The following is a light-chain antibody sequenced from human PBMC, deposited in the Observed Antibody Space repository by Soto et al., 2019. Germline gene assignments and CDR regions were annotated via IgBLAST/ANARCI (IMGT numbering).Light chain of an antibody. CDR2: GAS. CDR1: QTVNSN. J-gene: IGKJ4*01. Sequence: ETVMTQSPATLSVSPGERATLSCRASQTVNSNLVWYQQKPGQAPRLLIYGASTRAAGIPARFSGGGSGTEFTLTSSSLQSEDLAVYYCQQHYACPLTFGGGTKVEIK. V-gene: IGKV3-15*01. CDR3: QQHYACPLT.